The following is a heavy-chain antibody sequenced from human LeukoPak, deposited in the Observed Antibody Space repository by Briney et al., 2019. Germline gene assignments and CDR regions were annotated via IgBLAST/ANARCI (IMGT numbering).Heavy chain of an antibody. Sequence: SVKVSCKASGGTFSSYAISWVRQAPGQGLEWMGGIIPIFGTANYAQKFQGRVTITTDESTSTAYKELSSLRSEDTAVYYCARDLGIAAAGSAYWGQGTLVTVSS. V-gene: IGHV1-69*05. CDR1: GGTFSSYA. J-gene: IGHJ4*02. D-gene: IGHD6-13*01. CDR3: ARDLGIAAAGSAY. CDR2: IIPIFGTA.